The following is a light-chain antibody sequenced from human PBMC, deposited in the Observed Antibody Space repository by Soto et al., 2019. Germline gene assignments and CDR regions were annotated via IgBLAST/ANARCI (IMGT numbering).Light chain of an antibody. CDR1: SSDVGGYGY. V-gene: IGLV2-14*01. Sequence: QSVLTQPASVSGSPGQSITISCTGTSSDVGGYGYVSWYQQHPGKAPKLMIYEVTNRPSGVSNRFSGSKSGNTASLSISGLQAEDEADYYCSSYTSSTAVVFGGGTKLTVL. J-gene: IGLJ2*01. CDR2: EVT. CDR3: SSYTSSTAVV.